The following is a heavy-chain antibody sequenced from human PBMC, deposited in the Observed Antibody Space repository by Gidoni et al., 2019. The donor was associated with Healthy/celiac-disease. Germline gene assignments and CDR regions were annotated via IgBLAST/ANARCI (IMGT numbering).Heavy chain of an antibody. V-gene: IGHV4-34*01. CDR2: INHSGRT. CDR1: GGSFGGYY. J-gene: IGHJ5*02. Sequence: QVQLQQWGAGLLKPSETLSLTCAVYGGSFGGYYWSGIRQPPGKGLEWIGEINHSGRTNYNPSLKSRVTISVDTSKNQFSLKLSSVTAADTAVYYCARGGPFSYDFWSGYHNWFDPWGQGTLVTVSS. CDR3: ARGGPFSYDFWSGYHNWFDP. D-gene: IGHD3-3*01.